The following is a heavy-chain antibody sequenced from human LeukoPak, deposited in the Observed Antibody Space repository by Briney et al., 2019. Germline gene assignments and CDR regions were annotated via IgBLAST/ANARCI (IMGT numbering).Heavy chain of an antibody. Sequence: ASVKVSCKASGYTFTSYYMHWVRQAPGLGLEWMGIINPSGGSTSYAQKFQGRVTMTRDTSTSTVYMELSSLRSEDTAVYYCARDPRPFWSGYGSFDYWGQGTLVTVSS. V-gene: IGHV1-46*01. J-gene: IGHJ4*02. CDR2: INPSGGST. CDR1: GYTFTSYY. CDR3: ARDPRPFWSGYGSFDY. D-gene: IGHD3-3*01.